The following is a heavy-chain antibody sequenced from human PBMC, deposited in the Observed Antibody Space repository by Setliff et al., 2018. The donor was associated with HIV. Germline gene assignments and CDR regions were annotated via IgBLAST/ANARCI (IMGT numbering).Heavy chain of an antibody. V-gene: IGHV1-8*01. Sequence: ASVKVSCKVSGYTFSTYDFNWVRQAAGQGLEWMGWMSPKNNGSGFAQKFQARLTMTWNTTTSIAHMELRSLSSDDTAVYYCARARLQGIVTAVGPRDNCLDPWGQGTRVTVSS. D-gene: IGHD1-26*01. J-gene: IGHJ5*02. CDR1: GYTFSTYD. CDR2: MSPKNNGS. CDR3: ARARLQGIVTAVGPRDNCLDP.